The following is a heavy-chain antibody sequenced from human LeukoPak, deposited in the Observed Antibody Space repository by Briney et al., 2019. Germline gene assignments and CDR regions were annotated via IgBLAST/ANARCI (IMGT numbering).Heavy chain of an antibody. Sequence: PGGSLRLSCVASGFSLNDYGMHWVRRAPGKGLEWVSGISWDSGTIGYADSVKGRFTISRDNAKNSLYLQMNSLRADDTAFYYCTKTIKTGGFDYWGQGTLVTVSS. CDR2: ISWDSGTI. V-gene: IGHV3-9*01. D-gene: IGHD2-15*01. CDR3: TKTIKTGGFDY. CDR1: GFSLNDYG. J-gene: IGHJ4*02.